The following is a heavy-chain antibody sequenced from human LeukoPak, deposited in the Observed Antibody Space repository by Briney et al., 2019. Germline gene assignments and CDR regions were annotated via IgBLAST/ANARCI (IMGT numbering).Heavy chain of an antibody. Sequence: GRSLRLSCAASGFTFSSYAMHWVRQAPGKGLEWVAVISYDGSNKYYADSVKGRFTISRDNSKNTLYLQMNSLRAEDTAVYYCASSIRIKGYWGQGTLVTVSS. CDR3: ASSIRIKGY. V-gene: IGHV3-30-3*01. CDR1: GFTFSSYA. D-gene: IGHD2-15*01. J-gene: IGHJ4*02. CDR2: ISYDGSNK.